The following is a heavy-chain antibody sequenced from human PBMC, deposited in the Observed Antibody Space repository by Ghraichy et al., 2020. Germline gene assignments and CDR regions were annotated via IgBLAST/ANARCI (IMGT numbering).Heavy chain of an antibody. CDR1: GFTFSSYW. CDR3: VSGGSVITDY. D-gene: IGHD4-23*01. Sequence: GGSLRLSCAASGFTFSSYWMSWVRQAPGKGLEWVANIKQDGSEKYYVDSVKGRFTISRDNAKNSLYLQMNSLRADDTAVYYCVSGGSVITDYWGQGTLVTVAS. CDR2: IKQDGSEK. J-gene: IGHJ4*02. V-gene: IGHV3-7*01.